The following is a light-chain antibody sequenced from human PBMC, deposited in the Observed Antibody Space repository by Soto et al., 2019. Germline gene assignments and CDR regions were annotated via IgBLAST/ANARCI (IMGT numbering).Light chain of an antibody. CDR3: QQRSNWPPEFT. V-gene: IGKV4-1*01. Sequence: DIVMTQSPDSLAVSLGERATINCKSSQSVFYTSTNKNYLAWYQQKPGQPPKLLIYWASSRESGVPDRFSGSGSGADFSFTISSLEPEDFAVYYCQQRSNWPPEFTFGQGTKLEI. CDR2: WAS. J-gene: IGKJ2*01. CDR1: QSVFYTSTNKNY.